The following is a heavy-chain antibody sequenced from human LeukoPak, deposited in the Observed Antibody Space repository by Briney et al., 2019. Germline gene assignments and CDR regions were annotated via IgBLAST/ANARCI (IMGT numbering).Heavy chain of an antibody. Sequence: SETLSLTCTVSGGSISSYYWGWIWQSPAKGLEWIGWSYHRGSASYNPSLKSRVAISVDTSKNQFSLKLTSVTAADTAVYYCARDRELGYWGQGTLVTVSS. D-gene: IGHD1-1*01. V-gene: IGHV4-59*01. CDR3: ARDRELGY. CDR1: GGSISSYY. CDR2: SYHRGSA. J-gene: IGHJ4*02.